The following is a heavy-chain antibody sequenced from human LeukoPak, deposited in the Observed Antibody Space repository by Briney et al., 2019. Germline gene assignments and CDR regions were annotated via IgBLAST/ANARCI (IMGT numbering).Heavy chain of an antibody. CDR3: AKEASFDAFDI. V-gene: IGHV3-9*01. J-gene: IGHJ3*02. CDR1: GFTFDDYA. Sequence: PGGSLRLSCAASGFTFDDYAMHWVRQAPGKGLEWVSGISWNSGSIGYADSVKGRFTISRDNAKHSLYLQMNSLRAEDTALYYCAKEASFDAFDIWGQGTMVTVSS. CDR2: ISWNSGSI.